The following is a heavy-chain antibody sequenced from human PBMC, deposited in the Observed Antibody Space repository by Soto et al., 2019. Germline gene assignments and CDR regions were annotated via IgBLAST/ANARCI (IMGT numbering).Heavy chain of an antibody. CDR3: ARCRGFSLVGVPLDS. CDR2: ISHSRRA. D-gene: IGHD3-10*01. Sequence: SETLSLTCGVFGFSIQTSYFWGWIRQPPGKGLEWIGLISHSRRAISHPSFASRATISLDTTNNAFSLTLKSVTAADTAVYYCARCRGFSLVGVPLDSWGQGTLVTVSS. J-gene: IGHJ4*02. V-gene: IGHV4-38-2*01. CDR1: GFSIQTSYF.